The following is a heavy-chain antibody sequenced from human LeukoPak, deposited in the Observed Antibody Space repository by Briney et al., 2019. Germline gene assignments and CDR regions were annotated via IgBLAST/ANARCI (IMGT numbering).Heavy chain of an antibody. V-gene: IGHV3-48*03. CDR2: ISTSGSLI. CDR1: GFTFSNYE. CDR3: ARDYKYAFDN. J-gene: IGHJ4*02. Sequence: GGSLRLSCTPSGFTFSNYEMNWVRLAPGKGLEWVSFISTSGSLIYYADSVKGRFTISRDNAKNSLYLQMNGLRVEDTAVYYCARDYKYAFDNWGQGTLVTVSS. D-gene: IGHD5-24*01.